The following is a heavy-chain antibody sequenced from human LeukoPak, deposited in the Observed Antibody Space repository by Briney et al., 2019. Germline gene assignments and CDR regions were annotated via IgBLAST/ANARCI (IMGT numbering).Heavy chain of an antibody. Sequence: GGSLRLSCAASGFTFSSFWMIWVRQAPGKGLEWVANIKEDGSVKNYVDSVKGRFTISRDNAKNLLFLQMNSLRAEDTAVYYCARERYGNYNWGQGTLVTVSS. CDR3: ARERYGNYN. J-gene: IGHJ4*02. CDR2: IKEDGSVK. CDR1: GFTFSSFW. D-gene: IGHD4-11*01. V-gene: IGHV3-7*03.